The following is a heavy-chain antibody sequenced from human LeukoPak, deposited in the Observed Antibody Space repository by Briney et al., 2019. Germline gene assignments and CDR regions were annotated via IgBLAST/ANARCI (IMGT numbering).Heavy chain of an antibody. CDR3: ARGGGEASIGGDC. CDR2: IKSDGSST. D-gene: IGHD3-16*01. Sequence: GGSLRLSCAASGFDFSGYWMHWVRQAPGKGLVWVSRIKSDGSSTTYADFVKGRFTVSRDNAKNTLYLQMSSLRAEDTATYFGARGGGEASIGGDCWGQGTLVTVSS. V-gene: IGHV3-74*03. J-gene: IGHJ4*02. CDR1: GFDFSGYW.